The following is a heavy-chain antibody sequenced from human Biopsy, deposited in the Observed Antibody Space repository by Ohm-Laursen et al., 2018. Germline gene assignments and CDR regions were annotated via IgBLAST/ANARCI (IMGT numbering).Heavy chain of an antibody. V-gene: IGHV1-18*01. CDR1: GYTFSSYA. CDR2: ISPYNFNT. CDR3: ARGEVTFGELIVSLDS. Sequence: SVKVSCKVSGYTFSSYAVMWVRQAPGQGLEWMGWISPYNFNTNYAQKFQDRVTMTTDTSTSTVYMELTSLRSDDTAVYYCARGEVTFGELIVSLDSWGQGTLGTVSS. J-gene: IGHJ4*02. D-gene: IGHD3-16*02.